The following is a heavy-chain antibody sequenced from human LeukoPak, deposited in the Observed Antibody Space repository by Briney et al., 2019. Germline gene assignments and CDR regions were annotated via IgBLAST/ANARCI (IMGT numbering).Heavy chain of an antibody. CDR2: INSDGSST. Sequence: GGSLRLSCAASGFTFSSYWMHWVRQAPGKGLVWVSRINSDGSSTSYADSVKGRFTISRDNAKNTLYLQMNSLRAEDTAVYYCARGWDRDCTSTSCYIAYNWGQGTLVSVSS. D-gene: IGHD2-2*02. CDR3: ARGWDRDCTSTSCYIAYN. CDR1: GFTFSSYW. J-gene: IGHJ4*02. V-gene: IGHV3-74*01.